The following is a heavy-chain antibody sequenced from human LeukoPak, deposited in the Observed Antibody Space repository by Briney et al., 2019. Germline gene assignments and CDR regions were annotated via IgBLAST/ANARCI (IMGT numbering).Heavy chain of an antibody. CDR3: ARDPYSSSSNYYYYGMDV. J-gene: IGHJ6*02. CDR1: GGSVSSGSYY. Sequence: SETLSLTCTVSGGSVSSGSYYWSWIRQPPGKGLEWIGYIYYSGSTNYNPSLKSRVTTSVDTSKNQFSLKLSSVTAADTAVYYCARDPYSSSSNYYYYGMDVWGQGTTVTVSS. D-gene: IGHD6-6*01. CDR2: IYYSGST. V-gene: IGHV4-61*01.